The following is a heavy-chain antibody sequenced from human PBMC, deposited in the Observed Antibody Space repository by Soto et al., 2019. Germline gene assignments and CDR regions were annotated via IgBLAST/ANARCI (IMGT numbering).Heavy chain of an antibody. CDR3: ARHSGSYFRSQYYFDD. CDR2: IDPSDSYT. D-gene: IGHD1-26*01. V-gene: IGHV5-10-1*03. Sequence: EVQLVQSGAEVKKPGESLRISCKGSGYSFTTYWISWVRQMPGKGLEWMGRIDPSDSYTNYSPSFQGHVTISADKSISTAYLQWSSLKASDTAMYYCARHSGSYFRSQYYFDDWGQGTLVTVSS. J-gene: IGHJ4*02. CDR1: GYSFTTYW.